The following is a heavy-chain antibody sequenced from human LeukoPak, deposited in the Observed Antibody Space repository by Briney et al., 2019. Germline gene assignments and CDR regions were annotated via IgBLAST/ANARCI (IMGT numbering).Heavy chain of an antibody. D-gene: IGHD2-15*01. CDR2: IIPILGIA. Sequence: GASVKVSCKASGGTFSSYAISWVRQAPGQGLEWMGRIIPILGIANYAQKFQGRVTITADKSTSTAYMELSSLRSEDTAVYYCAGAACSGGSCYSGWFDPWGQGTLVTVSS. CDR3: AGAACSGGSCYSGWFDP. V-gene: IGHV1-69*04. J-gene: IGHJ5*02. CDR1: GGTFSSYA.